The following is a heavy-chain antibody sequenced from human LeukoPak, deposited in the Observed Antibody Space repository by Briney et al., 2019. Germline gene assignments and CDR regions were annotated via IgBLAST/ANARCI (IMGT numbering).Heavy chain of an antibody. CDR1: GGSISSSSYY. Sequence: SETLSLTCTVSGGSISSSSYYWGWIRQPPGKGLEWIGSIYYSGSTYYNPSLKSRVTISVDTSKNQFSLKLSSVTAADTAVYYCARHNVGDDFWSGYLRYYFDYWGQGTLVTVSS. D-gene: IGHD3-3*01. V-gene: IGHV4-39*01. J-gene: IGHJ4*02. CDR2: IYYSGST. CDR3: ARHNVGDDFWSGYLRYYFDY.